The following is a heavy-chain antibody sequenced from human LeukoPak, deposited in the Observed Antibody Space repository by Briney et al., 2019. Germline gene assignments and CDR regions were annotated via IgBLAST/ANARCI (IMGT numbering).Heavy chain of an antibody. CDR2: IWYDGSNK. D-gene: IGHD4-11*01. Sequence: GGSLRLSCAASGFTFSSYGMHWVRHAPGKGLEWVAFIWYDGSNKYYVDSVKGRFTISRDNSKNTLYLQMNSLRAEDTAVYHCAKAENSNSVNWGQGTLVTVSS. CDR3: AKAENSNSVN. J-gene: IGHJ4*02. CDR1: GFTFSSYG. V-gene: IGHV3-30*02.